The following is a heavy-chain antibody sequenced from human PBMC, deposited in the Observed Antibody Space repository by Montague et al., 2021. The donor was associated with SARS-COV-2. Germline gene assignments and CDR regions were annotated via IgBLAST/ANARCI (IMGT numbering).Heavy chain of an antibody. CDR2: ISGDGATA. Sequence: SLRLSCAASGFTFGDYAINWVRQAPGKGLEWVASISGDGATAYYAESVLGRFAISRDNSKNTVLLQMDSLRVKDAAVYYCAKALCSGDFFFESGSDFWGQGTLVTVSS. D-gene: IGHD4-17*01. J-gene: IGHJ4*02. CDR3: AKALCSGDFFFESGSDF. V-gene: IGHV3-23*01. CDR1: GFTFGDYA.